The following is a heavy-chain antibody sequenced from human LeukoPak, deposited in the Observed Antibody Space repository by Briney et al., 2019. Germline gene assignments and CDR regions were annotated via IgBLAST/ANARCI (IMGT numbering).Heavy chain of an antibody. CDR2: ISGSGGST. D-gene: IGHD2-21*02. CDR1: GFTFSSYR. V-gene: IGHV3-23*01. CDR3: AKDRIVVVTAVFDY. Sequence: GGSLRLSCAASGFTFSSYRMNWVRQAPGKGLEWVSAISGSGGSTYYADSVEGRFTISRDNSKNTLYLQMNSLRAEDTAVYYCAKDRIVVVTAVFDYWGQGTLVTVSS. J-gene: IGHJ4*02.